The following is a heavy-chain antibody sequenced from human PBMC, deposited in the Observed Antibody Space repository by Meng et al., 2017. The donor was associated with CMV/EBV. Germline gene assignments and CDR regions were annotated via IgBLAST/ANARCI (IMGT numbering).Heavy chain of an antibody. Sequence: SETLSLTCTVSGGSISSYYWSWIRQPPGKGLEWIGYIYYSGSTNYNPSLKSRVTISVDTSKNQFSLKLSSVTAADTAVYYCVRDVTIFGTRRGMDVWGQGTTVTVSS. CDR1: GGSISSYY. D-gene: IGHD3-3*01. CDR3: VRDVTIFGTRRGMDV. J-gene: IGHJ6*02. CDR2: IYYSGST. V-gene: IGHV4-59*01.